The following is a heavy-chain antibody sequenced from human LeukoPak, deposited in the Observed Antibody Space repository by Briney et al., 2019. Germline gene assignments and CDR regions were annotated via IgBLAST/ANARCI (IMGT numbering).Heavy chain of an antibody. J-gene: IGHJ4*01. D-gene: IGHD6-19*01. CDR1: GYSISSGYY. V-gene: IGHV4-38-2*01. Sequence: SETLSLTCAVSGYSISSGYYWGWIRQPPGKGLEWIGSIHHSGSTYYNPSLKSRLTVSVDTSKNQFSLKLSSVAAADTAIYYCGLSKLGIAVAGPIDYWGQGTLVTVSS. CDR3: GLSKLGIAVAGPIDY. CDR2: IHHSGST.